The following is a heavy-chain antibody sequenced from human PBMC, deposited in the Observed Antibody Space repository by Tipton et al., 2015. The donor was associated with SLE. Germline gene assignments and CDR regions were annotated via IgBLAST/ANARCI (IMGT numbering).Heavy chain of an antibody. CDR2: IYYSGST. Sequence: TLSLTCTVSGDSISGHYWSWIRQPPGKGLEWIGYIYYSGSTYYNPSLKSRVTISVDTSKNQFSLKLSSVTAADTAVYYCASGGYGSGSHYLGGWFDPWGRGTLVTVSS. CDR1: GDSISGHY. D-gene: IGHD3-10*01. J-gene: IGHJ5*02. V-gene: IGHV4-59*08. CDR3: ASGGYGSGSHYLGGWFDP.